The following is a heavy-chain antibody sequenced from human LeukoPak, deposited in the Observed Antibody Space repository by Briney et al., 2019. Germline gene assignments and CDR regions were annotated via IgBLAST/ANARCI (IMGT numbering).Heavy chain of an antibody. Sequence: PGGSLRLSCAASGFTFSSYAMSWVRQAPGKGPEWVSAISGSGGSTYYADSVKGRFTISRDNSKNTLYLQMNSLRAEDTVVYYCAREWASCFDYWGQGTLVTVSS. CDR3: AREWASCFDY. J-gene: IGHJ4*02. D-gene: IGHD2-2*01. CDR2: ISGSGGST. CDR1: GFTFSSYA. V-gene: IGHV3-23*01.